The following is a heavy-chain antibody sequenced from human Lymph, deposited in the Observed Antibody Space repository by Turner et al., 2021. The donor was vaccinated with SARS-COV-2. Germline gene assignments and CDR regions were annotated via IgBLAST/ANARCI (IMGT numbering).Heavy chain of an antibody. CDR3: AWALYYYYGMDV. CDR1: GFTFTSYG. CDR2: ISYDGGHK. Sequence: QVQLVESGGGVVQPGRSLGLSCAASGFTFTSYGMHWVRQAPGKGLEWVAVISYDGGHKSYADSVKGRFTISRDNSKNTLYLQMISLRAEDTAVYYCAWALYYYYGMDVWGQGTTVTVSS. V-gene: IGHV3-30*03. J-gene: IGHJ6*02.